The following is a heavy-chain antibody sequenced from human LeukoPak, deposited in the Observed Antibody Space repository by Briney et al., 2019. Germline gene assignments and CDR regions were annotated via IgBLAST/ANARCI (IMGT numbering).Heavy chain of an antibody. CDR1: GFTFSNYA. V-gene: IGHV3-30-3*01. CDR2: VSYDGSNR. CDR3: ARDGSGNCYSSLDY. Sequence: PGGSLRLSCAASGFTFSNYAMHWVRQAPGKGPEWVAVVSYDGSNRYYADSVKGRFTISRDNARNSLYLQMNSLRAEDTAVYYCARDGSGNCYSSLDYWGQGTLVTVSS. J-gene: IGHJ4*02. D-gene: IGHD1-26*01.